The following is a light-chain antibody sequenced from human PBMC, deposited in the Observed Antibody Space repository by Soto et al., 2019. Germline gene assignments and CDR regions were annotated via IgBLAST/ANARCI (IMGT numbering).Light chain of an antibody. Sequence: QSALTQPPSASGSPGQSVTISCTGTKNDIGVYDFVSWYQHHPGKAPRLIIYEVVQRPSGVPDRFSGSKSGNTASLTVSGLQAADESDYFCKSYDGSNTYVFGSGTQLPVL. J-gene: IGLJ1*01. V-gene: IGLV2-8*01. CDR3: KSYDGSNTYV. CDR2: EVV. CDR1: KNDIGVYDF.